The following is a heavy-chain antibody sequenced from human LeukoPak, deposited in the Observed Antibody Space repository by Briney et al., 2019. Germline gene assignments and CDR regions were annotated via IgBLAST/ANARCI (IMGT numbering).Heavy chain of an antibody. CDR1: GVTLRSYC. CDR3: LRGSNRWSGMNV. Sequence: GGTLRLSCAVSGVTLRSYCMYWGRQVPGQGLEWVSRLNGNGDTTAYDDSSNGQFTFSRANAKNTTQLQMNMLTADDTSAYYYLRGSNRWSGMNVGREGTTVTVP. CDR2: LNGNGDTT. D-gene: IGHD6-19*01. J-gene: IGHJ6*01. V-gene: IGHV3-74*01.